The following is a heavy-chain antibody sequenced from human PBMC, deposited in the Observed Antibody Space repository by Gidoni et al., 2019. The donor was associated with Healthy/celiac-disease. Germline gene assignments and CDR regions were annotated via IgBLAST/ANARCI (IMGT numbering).Heavy chain of an antibody. CDR1: GGSISSSSYY. Sequence: QLQLQESGPGLVKPSETLSLTCTVSGGSISSSSYYCGWIRQPPGKGLEWIGSIYYSGSTYYNPSLKSRVTISVDTSKNQFSLKLSSVTAADTAVYYCARRILLRYYYDSSGYFDYWGQGTLVTVSS. CDR2: IYYSGST. CDR3: ARRILLRYYYDSSGYFDY. D-gene: IGHD3-22*01. J-gene: IGHJ4*02. V-gene: IGHV4-39*01.